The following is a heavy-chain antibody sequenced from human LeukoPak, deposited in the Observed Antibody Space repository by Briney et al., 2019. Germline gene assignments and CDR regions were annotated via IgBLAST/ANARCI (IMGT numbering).Heavy chain of an antibody. CDR1: GGSISSYY. CDR2: INTSGTS. CDR3: AREGGGPRWLDL. D-gene: IGHD6-25*01. V-gene: IGHV4-4*07. J-gene: IGHJ5*02. Sequence: SETLSLTCNVSGGSISSYYWSWIRQPAGKGLEWIGRINTSGTSNYNPSLRSRVTMSVGTSKNQFSLNLTSVTAADTAVYYCAREGGGPRWLDLWVQGTLVTVSS.